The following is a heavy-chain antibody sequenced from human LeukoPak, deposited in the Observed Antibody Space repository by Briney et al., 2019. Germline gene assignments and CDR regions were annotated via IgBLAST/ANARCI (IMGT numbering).Heavy chain of an antibody. CDR2: ISDFNGLT. Sequence: ASVKVSCKTTGYTLTDFGLSWVRQAPGQGLEWMGWISDFNGLTKYAQKLQDRVTMTTDASTSTAYMELRSLTSDDTAIYYCARGLGYCSGGTCPNDYWGQGTLVTVSS. J-gene: IGHJ4*02. CDR3: ARGLGYCSGGTCPNDY. CDR1: GYTLTDFG. V-gene: IGHV1-18*01. D-gene: IGHD2-15*01.